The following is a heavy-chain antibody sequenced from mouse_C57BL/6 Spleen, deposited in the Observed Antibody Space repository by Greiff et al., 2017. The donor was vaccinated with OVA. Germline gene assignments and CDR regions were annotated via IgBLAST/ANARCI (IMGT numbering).Heavy chain of an antibody. CDR2: IHPNSGST. D-gene: IGHD1-1*01. CDR3: AIITTDFDY. J-gene: IGHJ2*01. CDR1: GYTFTSYW. V-gene: IGHV1-64*01. Sequence: QVQLKQPGAELVKPGASVKLSCKASGYTFTSYWMHWVKQRPGQGLEWIGMIHPNSGSTNYNEKFKSKATLTVDKSSSTAYMQLSSLTSEDSAVYYCAIITTDFDYWGQGTTLTVSS.